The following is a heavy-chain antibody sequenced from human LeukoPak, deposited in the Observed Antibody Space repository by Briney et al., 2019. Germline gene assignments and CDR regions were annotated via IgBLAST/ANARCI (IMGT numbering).Heavy chain of an antibody. V-gene: IGHV3-21*01. CDR3: ARDAGITGTTEFDY. D-gene: IGHD1-7*01. CDR1: GLIVSDNY. J-gene: IGHJ4*02. Sequence: PGGSLRLSCAASGLIVSDNYMSWVRQAPGKGLEWVSSISSSSSYIYYADSVKGRFTISRDNAKNSLYLQMNSLKAEDTAVYYCARDAGITGTTEFDYWGQGTLVTVSS. CDR2: ISSSSSYI.